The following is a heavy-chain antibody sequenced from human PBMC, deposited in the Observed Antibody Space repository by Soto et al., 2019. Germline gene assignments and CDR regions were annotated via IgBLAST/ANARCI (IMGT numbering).Heavy chain of an antibody. Sequence: QVQLVQSGAEVKKPGSSVKVSCKASGGTFSSYAISWVRQAPGQGLEWMGGIIAIFGTANYAQKFQGRVTITADESTSTAYMELSSLRSEDTAVYYCARGNRGGSGYPRLYYFDYWGQGTLVTVSS. J-gene: IGHJ4*02. CDR2: IIAIFGTA. V-gene: IGHV1-69*01. CDR1: GGTFSSYA. CDR3: ARGNRGGSGYPRLYYFDY. D-gene: IGHD3-10*01.